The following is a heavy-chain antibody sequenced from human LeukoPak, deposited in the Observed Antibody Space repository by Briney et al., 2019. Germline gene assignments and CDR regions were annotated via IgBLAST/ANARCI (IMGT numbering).Heavy chain of an antibody. D-gene: IGHD3-16*02. CDR1: GVSINNCCYY. J-gene: IGHJ4*02. V-gene: IGHV4-61*01. Sequence: PSETLSLTCDVSGVSINNCCYYWTWIRPPPGRGLVGIGYKYYSGSTRHNSSLRGRLTVSLALSKYQFSLRLISVTASDPAVYFCPTGRSYCFYFDAWGTGTLVIVSS. CDR3: PTGRSYCFYFDA. CDR2: KYYSGST.